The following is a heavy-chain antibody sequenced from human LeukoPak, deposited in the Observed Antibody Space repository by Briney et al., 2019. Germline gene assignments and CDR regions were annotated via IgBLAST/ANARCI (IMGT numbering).Heavy chain of an antibody. CDR3: AKRGVVIRVFLVGFHKEAYYFDS. Sequence: GGSLRLSCAVSGITLSNYGMSWVRQAPGKGLEWVAGLSGSGGGTNYAASVQGRFPISRAHPKNTLYLQMNSLRAEDRAVYFCAKRGVVIRVFLVGFHKEAYYFDSWGQGALVTVSS. CDR2: LSGSGGGT. V-gene: IGHV3-23*01. J-gene: IGHJ4*02. CDR1: GITLSNYG. D-gene: IGHD3-10*01.